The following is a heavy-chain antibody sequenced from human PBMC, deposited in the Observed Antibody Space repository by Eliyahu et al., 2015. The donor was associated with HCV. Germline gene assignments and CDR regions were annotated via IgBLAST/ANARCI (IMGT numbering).Heavy chain of an antibody. CDR3: AKDLYSSSNAGLADY. D-gene: IGHD6-6*01. CDR1: GFXFGSYG. V-gene: IGHV3-30*02. J-gene: IGHJ4*02. Sequence: QVQLVESGGGVVQPGGSLXLSCAASGFXFGSYGXXWVRQAPGQGXGWXXFIRYDGSKKNXGXSVKGRFTISRDNSKNMLYLQMNSLRGDDTAVYYCAKDLYSSSNAGLADYWGQGTQVTVSS. CDR2: IRYDGSKK.